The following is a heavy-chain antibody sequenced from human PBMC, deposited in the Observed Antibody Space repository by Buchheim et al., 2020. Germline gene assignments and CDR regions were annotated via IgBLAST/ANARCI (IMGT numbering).Heavy chain of an antibody. J-gene: IGHJ4*02. CDR2: INSDGSDS. CDR3: ARDYYGVDY. Sequence: EVQLVESGGGLVQPGGSLRLSCAASGFIFSNYWMHWVRQAPGKGLVWVSQINSDGSDSTYADSVKGRFTISSDNAKNTLYLQMNSLRGEDTAVYYCARDYYGVDYWGQGTL. D-gene: IGHD3-10*01. V-gene: IGHV3-74*01. CDR1: GFIFSNYW.